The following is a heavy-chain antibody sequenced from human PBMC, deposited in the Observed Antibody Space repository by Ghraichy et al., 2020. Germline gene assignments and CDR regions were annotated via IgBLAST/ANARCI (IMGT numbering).Heavy chain of an antibody. V-gene: IGHV3-7*01. CDR1: GFSFSSSW. CDR2: IKEDGSQT. D-gene: IGHD3-10*01. J-gene: IGHJ4*02. Sequence: GGSLRLSCAASGFSFSSSWMNWVRQAPGKGPEWVASIKEDGSQTYYEDSVKGRFTISRDNARNSLFLQMNSLRAEDTVLYYCARHRNYNAFDNWGQGTLVTVSS. CDR3: ARHRNYNAFDN.